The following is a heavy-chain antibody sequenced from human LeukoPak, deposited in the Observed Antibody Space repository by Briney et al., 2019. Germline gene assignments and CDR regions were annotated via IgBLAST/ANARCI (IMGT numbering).Heavy chain of an antibody. CDR1: GGSFSGYY. Sequence: PSETLSLTCAVYGGSFSGYYWSWIRQPPGKGLEWIGEINHSGSTNYNPSLKSRVTISVDTSKNQFSLKLSSVTAADTAVYYCARGRGLDRSGWYDRGDYWGQGTLVTVSS. D-gene: IGHD6-19*01. J-gene: IGHJ4*02. CDR2: INHSGST. CDR3: ARGRGLDRSGWYDRGDY. V-gene: IGHV4-34*01.